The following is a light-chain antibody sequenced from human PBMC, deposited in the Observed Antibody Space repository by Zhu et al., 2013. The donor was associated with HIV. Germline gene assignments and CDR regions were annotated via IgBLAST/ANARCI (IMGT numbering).Light chain of an antibody. Sequence: NVMLTQPHSVSGSPGKTLIISCTGSSGSIANNYVQWYQQRPGSAPTTLIFETYQRPSGVPDRFSGSIDRSSNSASLTISGLKTEDEADYYCQSYDSSDHWVFGGGTTLTVV. J-gene: IGLJ3*02. CDR2: ETY. V-gene: IGLV6-57*02. CDR3: QSYDSSDHWV. CDR1: SGSIANNY.